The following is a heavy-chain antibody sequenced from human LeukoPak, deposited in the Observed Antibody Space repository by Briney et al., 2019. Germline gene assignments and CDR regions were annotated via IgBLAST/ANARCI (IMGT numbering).Heavy chain of an antibody. V-gene: IGHV4-30-4*01. Sequence: PSQTLSLTCTVSGGSINSGDYYWSWIRQPPGKGLEWIGYIYYSGSTYYNPSLKSRVTISVDTSKNQFSLKLSSVTAADTAVYYCARVPDSSGYYYFDYWGQGTLVTVSS. J-gene: IGHJ4*02. CDR1: GGSINSGDYY. CDR2: IYYSGST. D-gene: IGHD3-22*01. CDR3: ARVPDSSGYYYFDY.